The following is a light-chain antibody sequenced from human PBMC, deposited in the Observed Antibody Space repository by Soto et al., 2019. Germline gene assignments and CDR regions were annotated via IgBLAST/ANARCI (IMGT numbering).Light chain of an antibody. CDR1: QGIRND. CDR2: AAS. CDR3: LQDYNYPRT. J-gene: IGKJ1*01. V-gene: IGKV1-6*01. Sequence: AIQMTQSPSSLSASVGDRVTITCRASQGIRNDLGWYQQKPGKAPKLLIYAASSLQSGVPSRFSGSGFCTDFTLTISSLQPEDFATYYCLQDYNYPRTFGQGIKVDIK.